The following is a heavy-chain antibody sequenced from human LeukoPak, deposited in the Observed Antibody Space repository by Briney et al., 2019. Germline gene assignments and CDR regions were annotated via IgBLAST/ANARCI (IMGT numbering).Heavy chain of an antibody. CDR3: AREGGIAAAGGPLDY. J-gene: IGHJ4*02. V-gene: IGHV3-74*01. Sequence: GGSLRLSCAASGFTFKNYWMHWVRQAPGKGPVWVSRINDDGSGTSYADSVKGRFTISRDDAKSTLYLQMNSLRAEDTAVYYCAREGGIAAAGGPLDYWGQGTLVTVSS. CDR1: GFTFKNYW. D-gene: IGHD6-13*01. CDR2: INDDGSGT.